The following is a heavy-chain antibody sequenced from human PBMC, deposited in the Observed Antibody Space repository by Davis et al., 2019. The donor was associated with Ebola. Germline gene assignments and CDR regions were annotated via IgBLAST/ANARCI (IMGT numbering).Heavy chain of an antibody. V-gene: IGHV2-5*01. D-gene: IGHD3-22*01. CDR3: AHSRKSGVVVVITGHFDY. CDR2: IYWNDDK. J-gene: IGHJ4*02. Sequence: SGPTLVKPTQTLTLTCTFSGFSLSTSGVGVGWIRQPPGKALEWLALIYWNDDKRYSPSLKSRLTITKDTSKNQVVLTMTNMDPVDTATYYCAHSRKSGVVVVITGHFDYWGQGTLVTVSS. CDR1: GFSLSTSGVG.